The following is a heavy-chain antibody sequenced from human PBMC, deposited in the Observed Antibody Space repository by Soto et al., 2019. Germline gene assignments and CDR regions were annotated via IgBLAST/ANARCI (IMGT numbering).Heavy chain of an antibody. Sequence: SETLSLTCAVYGVSFSCYYWSWIRQPPGKGLEWIGEINHSGSTNYNPSLKSRVTISVDTSKNQFSLKLSSVTAADTAVYYCAKATATGGGAFEIYGQGTMVTVSS. D-gene: IGHD2-8*02. CDR3: AKATATGGGAFEI. J-gene: IGHJ3*02. CDR2: INHSGST. CDR1: GVSFSCYY. V-gene: IGHV4-34*01.